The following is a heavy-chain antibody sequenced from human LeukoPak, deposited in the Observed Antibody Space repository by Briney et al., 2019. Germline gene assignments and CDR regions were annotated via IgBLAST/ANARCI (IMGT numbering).Heavy chain of an antibody. D-gene: IGHD3-22*01. J-gene: IGHJ3*02. Sequence: SETLSLTCTVSGGSVRTSSYYWGWIRQPPGKGLEWIGSIYYSGSTYYNPSLKSRVTISVDTSKNQFSLKLSSVTAADTAVYYCAGSRSSGYYYEIAFDIWGQGTMVTVSS. V-gene: IGHV4-39*01. CDR3: AGSRSSGYYYEIAFDI. CDR1: GGSVRTSSYY. CDR2: IYYSGST.